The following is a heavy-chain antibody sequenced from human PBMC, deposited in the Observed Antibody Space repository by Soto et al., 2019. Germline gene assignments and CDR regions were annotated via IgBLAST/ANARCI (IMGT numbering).Heavy chain of an antibody. V-gene: IGHV3-13*01. CDR1: GFTFSSYD. CDR2: IGTAGDT. J-gene: IGHJ4*02. CDR3: ARGPLTKGSIFGVVIIPSPPDY. Sequence: GGSLRLSCAASGFTFSSYDMHWVRQATGKGLEWVSAIGTAGDTYYPGSVKGRFTISRENAKNSLYLQMNSLRAGDTAVYYCARGPLTKGSIFGVVIIPSPPDYWGQGTLVTVSS. D-gene: IGHD3-3*01.